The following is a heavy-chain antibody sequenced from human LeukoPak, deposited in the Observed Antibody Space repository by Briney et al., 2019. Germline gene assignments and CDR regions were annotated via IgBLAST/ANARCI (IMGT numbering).Heavy chain of an antibody. J-gene: IGHJ4*02. CDR2: IYYSGST. D-gene: IGHD5-12*01. CDR1: SGSIRTSY. V-gene: IGHV4-59*08. CDR3: ARREATTNSFDY. Sequence: PSETLSLTRTVSSGSIRTSYCSWIRQPPGKGLEWIGYIYYSGSTNYNPSLKSRVTISVDTSRNQFSLKLSSVTAADTAVYYCARREATTNSFDYWGQGTLVTVSS.